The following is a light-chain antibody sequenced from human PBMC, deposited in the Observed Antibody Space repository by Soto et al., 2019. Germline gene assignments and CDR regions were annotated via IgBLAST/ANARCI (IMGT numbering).Light chain of an antibody. J-gene: IGKJ5*01. V-gene: IGKV1-5*03. CDR2: KAS. CDR1: QSISSW. Sequence: DIQMTQSPSTLPGSVGARVTITCLASQSISSWLAWYQQKPGKAPKLLIYKASSLESGVPSRFSGSGSGTEFTLTISSLQSEDFAVYYCQQYNYWPPITFGQGTRLEIK. CDR3: QQYNYWPPIT.